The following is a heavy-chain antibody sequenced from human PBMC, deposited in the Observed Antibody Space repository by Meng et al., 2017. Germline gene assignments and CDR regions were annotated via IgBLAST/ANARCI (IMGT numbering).Heavy chain of an antibody. CDR1: GFTFKTYV. CDR3: AREPGYGDYGTRQFEY. Sequence: GESLKISCTASGFTFKTYVMHWVRQAPGKGLEWVAAMSSGARNKYFADSVKGRLTISRDDSKNTVYLEMNSRRTEDTAVYYCAREPGYGDYGTRQFEYWGLGTLVTVSS. CDR2: MSSGARNK. D-gene: IGHD4-17*01. J-gene: IGHJ4*02. V-gene: IGHV3-30*04.